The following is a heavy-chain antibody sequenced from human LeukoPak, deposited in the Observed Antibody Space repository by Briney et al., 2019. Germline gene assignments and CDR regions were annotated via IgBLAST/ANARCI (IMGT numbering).Heavy chain of an antibody. CDR1: GYTFIGYY. CDR3: ARGYTASAYYDFWSGYYSQPTFDY. V-gene: IGHV1-2*06. CDR2: INPNSGGT. J-gene: IGHJ4*02. D-gene: IGHD3-3*01. Sequence: ASVKVSCKASGYTFIGYYMHWVRQAPGQGLEWMGRINPNSGGTNYAQKFQGRVTMTRDTSISTAYMELSRLRSDDTAVYYCARGYTASAYYDFWSGYYSQPTFDYWGQGTLATVSS.